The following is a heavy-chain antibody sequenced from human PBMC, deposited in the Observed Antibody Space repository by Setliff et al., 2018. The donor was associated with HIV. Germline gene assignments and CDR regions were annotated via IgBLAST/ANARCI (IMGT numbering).Heavy chain of an antibody. CDR3: ASRVYYYDSSGYLREEGFDP. CDR2: ISYSGST. Sequence: PSETLSLPCTVSGGSISNSRYYWSWIRQPPGKGLEWIGSISYSGSTYYNPSLKSRVTISVDTSKNQFSLKLSSVTAADAAVYYCASRVYYYDSSGYLREEGFDPWGQGTLVTVSS. V-gene: IGHV4-39*01. CDR1: GGSISNSRYY. D-gene: IGHD3-22*01. J-gene: IGHJ5*02.